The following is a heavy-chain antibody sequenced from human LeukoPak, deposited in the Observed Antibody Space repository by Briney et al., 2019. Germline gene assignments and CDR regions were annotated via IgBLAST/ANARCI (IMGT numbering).Heavy chain of an antibody. CDR2: ISSSGSTI. V-gene: IGHV3-11*04. CDR1: GLTFSDYY. CDR3: ARVAAAGTYYFDY. Sequence: GGSLRLSCAASGLTFSDYYMSWIRQAPGKGLEWVSYISSSGSTIYYADSVKGRFTISRDNAKNSLYLQMNSLRVEDTAVYYCARVAAAGTYYFDYWGQGTLVTVSS. J-gene: IGHJ4*02. D-gene: IGHD6-13*01.